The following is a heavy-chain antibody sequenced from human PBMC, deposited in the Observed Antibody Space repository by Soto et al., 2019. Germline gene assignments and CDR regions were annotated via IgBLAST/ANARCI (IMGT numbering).Heavy chain of an antibody. Sequence: SETLYLTCAVYGGSFSGYYWSWIRQPPGKGPEWIGEINHSGSNNYNPSLKSRVTISLDTSKTQFSLKRSSVNFADTAVYYCARGEVAVAVSITTTSNDAFDIWGQGTMVTVSS. J-gene: IGHJ3*02. CDR1: GGSFSGYY. CDR3: ARGEVAVAVSITTTSNDAFDI. D-gene: IGHD6-19*01. V-gene: IGHV4-34*01. CDR2: INHSGSN.